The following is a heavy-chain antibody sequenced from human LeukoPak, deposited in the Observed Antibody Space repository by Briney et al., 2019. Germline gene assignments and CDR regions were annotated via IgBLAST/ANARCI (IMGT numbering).Heavy chain of an antibody. D-gene: IGHD2-2*01. V-gene: IGHV1-2*02. Sequence: ASVKVSCKASGYTFTGYYMHWVRQAPGQGLEWMGWINPNSGGTNYAQKFQGRVTMTRDTSISTAYMELSRLRSDDTAVYYCARERYCSSTSCLDYYYYMDVWGKGTTVTVSS. CDR1: GYTFTGYY. J-gene: IGHJ6*03. CDR3: ARERYCSSTSCLDYYYYMDV. CDR2: INPNSGGT.